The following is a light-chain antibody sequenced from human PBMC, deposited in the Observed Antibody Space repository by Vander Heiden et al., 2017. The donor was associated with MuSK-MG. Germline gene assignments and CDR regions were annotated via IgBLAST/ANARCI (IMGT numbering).Light chain of an antibody. Sequence: DTALTQSPATLSFSPAERATLSCRASQSVSSYLAWYQQKPGQAPRLLIYDASNRATGIPARFSGSGSGTDFTLTISSLEPEDFAVYYCQQRSNWPPVTFGGGTKVEIK. CDR1: QSVSSY. CDR3: QQRSNWPPVT. CDR2: DAS. J-gene: IGKJ4*01. V-gene: IGKV3-11*01.